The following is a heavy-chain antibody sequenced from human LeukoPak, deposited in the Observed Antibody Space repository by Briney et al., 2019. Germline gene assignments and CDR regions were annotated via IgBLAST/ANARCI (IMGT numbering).Heavy chain of an antibody. V-gene: IGHV1-2*02. J-gene: IGHJ4*02. CDR3: ARGSSSWYVGPPLDC. D-gene: IGHD6-13*01. Sequence: ASVKVSCKASGYTFTGYYMHWVRQAPGQGLEWMGWINPNSGGTNYAQKFQGGVTMTRGTSISTAYMELSRLTSDDTAVYYCARGSSSWYVGPPLDCWGQGTLVTVSS. CDR2: INPNSGGT. CDR1: GYTFTGYY.